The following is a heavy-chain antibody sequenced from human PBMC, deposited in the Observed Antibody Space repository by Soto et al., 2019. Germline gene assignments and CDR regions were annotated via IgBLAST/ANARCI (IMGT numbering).Heavy chain of an antibody. CDR3: VREGEATMSEAFDI. Sequence: EVQLVESGGGLVKPGGSLRLSCAASGFSFSTSPMNWVRQAPGKGLEWVSSISARSSDMYYADSVRGRFTISRDNGKNFLYRQMSSMTAEDTAVYYCVREGEATMSEAFDIWGQGTMVTVSS. V-gene: IGHV3-21*01. D-gene: IGHD5-12*01. J-gene: IGHJ3*02. CDR1: GFSFSTSP. CDR2: ISARSSDM.